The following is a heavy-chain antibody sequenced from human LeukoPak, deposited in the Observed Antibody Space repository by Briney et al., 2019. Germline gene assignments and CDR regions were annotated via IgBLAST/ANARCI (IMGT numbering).Heavy chain of an antibody. CDR3: ARSQVVTAMTPTYYFDY. V-gene: IGHV3-7*03. CDR1: AFIFSGHW. CDR2: IKEDGSER. Sequence: PGGSLRLSCEGSAFIFSGHWMNWVRQTPGKGLEWVASIKEDGSERQYVDSVKGRFSISRDNTKGSLFLQLNSLRAEDTAVYYCARSQVVTAMTPTYYFDYWGQGTLVTVSS. D-gene: IGHD2-21*02. J-gene: IGHJ4*02.